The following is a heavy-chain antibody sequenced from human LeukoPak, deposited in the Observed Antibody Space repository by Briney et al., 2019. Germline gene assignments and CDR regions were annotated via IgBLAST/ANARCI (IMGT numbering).Heavy chain of an antibody. CDR1: GGSFSSGNYY. V-gene: IGHV4-31*11. D-gene: IGHD1/OR15-1a*01. CDR2: IYYSGST. CDR3: ARAAQNWNNAPYFDY. Sequence: SQTLSLTCAVSGGSFSSGNYYWSWIRQQPGKGLEWIGYIYYSGSTYYNPSLKSRLTISLDTSKNQFSLKLTSLTAADTAIYFCARAAQNWNNAPYFDYWGQGTLVTVSS. J-gene: IGHJ4*02.